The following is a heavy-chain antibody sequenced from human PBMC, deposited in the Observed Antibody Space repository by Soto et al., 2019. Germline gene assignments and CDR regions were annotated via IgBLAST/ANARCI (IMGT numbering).Heavy chain of an antibody. D-gene: IGHD1-1*01. Sequence: PGGSLRLSCAASGFTFSSYGMHWVRQAPGKGLEWVAVISYDGSNKYYADSVKGRFTISRDNSKNTLYLQMNSLRAEDTAVYYCAKLTTTPYYYYGMDVWGQGTTVTVSS. V-gene: IGHV3-30*18. CDR3: AKLTTTPYYYYGMDV. CDR1: GFTFSSYG. CDR2: ISYDGSNK. J-gene: IGHJ6*02.